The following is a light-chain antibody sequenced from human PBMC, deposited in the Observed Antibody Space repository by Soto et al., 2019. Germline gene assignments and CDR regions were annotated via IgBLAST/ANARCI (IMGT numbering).Light chain of an antibody. J-gene: IGLJ1*01. CDR1: SSDVGSYNV. CDR3: CSYAGSSSAYV. Sequence: QSALTQPASVSGSPGQSITISCTGTSSDVGSYNVVSWYQQHPGKAPKLLIYEVSKRPSGVSDRFSGSKSGNTASLTISGLQAEVEAAYHCCSYAGSSSAYVFGTGTKVTVL. CDR2: EVS. V-gene: IGLV2-23*02.